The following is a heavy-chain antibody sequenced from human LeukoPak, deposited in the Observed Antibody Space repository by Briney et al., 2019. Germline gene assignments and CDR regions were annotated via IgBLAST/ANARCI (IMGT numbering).Heavy chain of an antibody. CDR2: INPNSGGT. V-gene: IGHV1-2*02. CDR1: GYTFTGYY. D-gene: IGHD6-13*01. CDR3: ARDKRHSSSWYYYYYYMDV. J-gene: IGHJ6*03. Sequence: ASVKVSCXASGYTFTGYYMHWVRQAPGQGLEWMGWINPNSGGTNYAQKLRGRVTMTRDTSISTAYMELSRLRSDDTAVYYCARDKRHSSSWYYYYYYMDVWGKGTTVTVSS.